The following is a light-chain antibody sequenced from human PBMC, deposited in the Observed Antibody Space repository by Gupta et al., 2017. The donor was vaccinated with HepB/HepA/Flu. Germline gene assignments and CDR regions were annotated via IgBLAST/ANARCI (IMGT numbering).Light chain of an antibody. CDR2: GAS. J-gene: IGKJ1*01. Sequence: DIQMTQSPSSLSASIGDTVTITCRASQDINIFLNWYQHKPGAAPNLLIYGASTLQTGVPSRFSGSGSGTYFTLTIRSLQPEDFATYFCQQSYGNPRTFGQGTKVDI. CDR1: QDINIF. V-gene: IGKV1-39*01. CDR3: QQSYGNPRT.